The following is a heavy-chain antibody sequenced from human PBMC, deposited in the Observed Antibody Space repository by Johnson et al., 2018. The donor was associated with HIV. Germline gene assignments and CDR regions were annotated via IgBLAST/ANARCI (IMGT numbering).Heavy chain of an antibody. CDR2: ISGSGGST. V-gene: IGHV3-23*04. CDR1: GFTFSSYA. J-gene: IGHJ3*02. Sequence: VQLVESGGGLVQPGGSLRLSCAASGFTFSSYAMSWVRQAPGKGLEWVSAISGSGGSTYYADSVKGRFTISRDNSKNTLYLQMNSLRAEDTAVYYCAKDRPPMILVGGDAFDSWGQGTMVTVSS. CDR3: AKDRPPMILVGGDAFDS. D-gene: IGHD3-22*01.